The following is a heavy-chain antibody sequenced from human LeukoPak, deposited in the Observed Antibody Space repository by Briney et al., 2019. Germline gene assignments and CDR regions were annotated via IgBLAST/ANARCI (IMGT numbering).Heavy chain of an antibody. D-gene: IGHD6-19*01. Sequence: SETLSLTCTVSGGSISNYYWSWIRQPPGKGLEWIGYIYYSGSTNYNPSLKSRVTISVDTSKNQFSLRLSSVTAADTAVYYCARLAHPISSGWHFDYWGQGTLVTVSS. V-gene: IGHV4-59*01. CDR3: ARLAHPISSGWHFDY. CDR2: IYYSGST. J-gene: IGHJ4*02. CDR1: GGSISNYY.